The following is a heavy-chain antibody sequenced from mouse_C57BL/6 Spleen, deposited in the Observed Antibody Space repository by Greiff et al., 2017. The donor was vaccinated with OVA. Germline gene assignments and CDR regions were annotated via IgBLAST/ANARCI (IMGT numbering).Heavy chain of an antibody. CDR2: INPNNGGT. Sequence: VQLQQSGPELVKPGASVKISCKASGYTFTDYYMNWVKQSHGKSLEWIGDINPNNGGTSYNQKFKGKATLTVDKSYTTAYMELRSLTSEDSAVYYCERRAEVFDYWGQGTTLTVAS. D-gene: IGHD3-3*01. V-gene: IGHV1-26*01. J-gene: IGHJ2*01. CDR1: GYTFTDYY. CDR3: ERRAEVFDY.